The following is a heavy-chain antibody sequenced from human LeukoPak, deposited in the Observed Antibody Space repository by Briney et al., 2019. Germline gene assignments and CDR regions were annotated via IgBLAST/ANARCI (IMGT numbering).Heavy chain of an antibody. D-gene: IGHD3-3*01. CDR1: GGSISSGSYY. CDR3: AREEVYDFWSGYIDLFDY. V-gene: IGHV4-61*02. J-gene: IGHJ4*02. Sequence: SQTLSLTCTVSGGSISSGSYYWSWIRQPAGKGLEWIGRIYTSGSTNYNPSLKSRVTIPVDTSKNQFSLKLSSVTAADTAVYYCAREEVYDFWSGYIDLFDYWGQGTLVTVSS. CDR2: IYTSGST.